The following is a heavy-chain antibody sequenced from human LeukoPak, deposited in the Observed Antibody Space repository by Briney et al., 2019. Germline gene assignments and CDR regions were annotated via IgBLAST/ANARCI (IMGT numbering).Heavy chain of an antibody. Sequence: PSETLSLTCTVSGGSISSYYWSWIRQPPGKGLEWIGYIYYSESTNYNPSLKSRVTISVDTSKNQFSLKLSSVTAADTAVYYCARRRGYFDYWGQGTLVTVSS. V-gene: IGHV4-59*08. CDR2: IYYSEST. CDR3: ARRRGYFDY. D-gene: IGHD3-16*01. J-gene: IGHJ4*02. CDR1: GGSISSYY.